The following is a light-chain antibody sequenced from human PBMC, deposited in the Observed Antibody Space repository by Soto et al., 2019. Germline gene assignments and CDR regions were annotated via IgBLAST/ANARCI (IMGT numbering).Light chain of an antibody. J-gene: IGLJ3*02. Sequence: NFMLTQPHSVSESPGKTVTISCTRSSGSIASNYVQWYQQRPGSAPTTVIYENNQRPSGGPDRFSGSILGNKAALTITGAQADDESDYYCVLYMGSGIWVFGGGTKLTVL. V-gene: IGLV6-57*04. CDR1: SGSIASNY. CDR2: ENN. CDR3: VLYMGSGIWV.